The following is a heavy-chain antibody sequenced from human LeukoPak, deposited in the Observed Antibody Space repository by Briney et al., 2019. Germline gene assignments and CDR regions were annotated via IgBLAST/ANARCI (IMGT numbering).Heavy chain of an antibody. J-gene: IGHJ4*02. CDR2: IIPIFGTA. D-gene: IGHD6-19*01. CDR3: ARAQGMAGAGGGHFDY. CDR1: TRSFTSYS. Sequence: SVTVSCLLFTRSFTSYSISWVRPAPGHGLEWMGWIIPIFGTANYAHTFQGRVTITTDESTSTAYMEPGSLMSEDPAITYRARAQGMAGAGGGHFDYWGQGTLVTVSS. V-gene: IGHV1-69*05.